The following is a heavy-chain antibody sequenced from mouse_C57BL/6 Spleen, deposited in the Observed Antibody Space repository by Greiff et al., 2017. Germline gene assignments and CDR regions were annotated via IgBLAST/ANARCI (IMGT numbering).Heavy chain of an antibody. J-gene: IGHJ4*01. CDR1: GFTFSSYG. Sequence: EVKLVESGGDLVKPGGSLKLSCAASGFTFSSYGMSWVRQTPDQRLEWVATISSGGSYTYYPDSVKGRFTISRDNAKNTLYLQMSSLKSEDTAMYYCARREGEAMDYWGQGTSVTVSS. CDR3: ARREGEAMDY. CDR2: ISSGGSYT. V-gene: IGHV5-6*02.